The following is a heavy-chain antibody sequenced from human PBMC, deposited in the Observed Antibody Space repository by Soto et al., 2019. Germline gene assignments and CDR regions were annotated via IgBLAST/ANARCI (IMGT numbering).Heavy chain of an antibody. J-gene: IGHJ4*02. CDR3: ERVSYSSSWAESDSFDY. V-gene: IGHV1-18*01. CDR2: ISAYNGNT. CDR1: GYTFTSYG. Sequence: QVQLVQSGAEVKKPGASVKVSCKASGYTFTSYGISWVRQAPGQGLEWMGWISAYNGNTNYAQKLQGRVTMTTDTSTSSGYMELGSLRSDDTAVYYCERVSYSSSWAESDSFDYWGQGTLVTVTS. D-gene: IGHD6-13*01.